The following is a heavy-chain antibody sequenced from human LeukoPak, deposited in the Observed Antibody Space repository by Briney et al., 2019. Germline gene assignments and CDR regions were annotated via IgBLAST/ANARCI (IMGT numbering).Heavy chain of an antibody. D-gene: IGHD4-17*01. J-gene: IGHJ4*02. CDR3: ARDDSTAYFDY. CDR1: GGSFSGYY. V-gene: IGHV4-34*01. Sequence: PSETLSLTCAVYGGSFSGYYWSWIRQPPGKGLEWIREISHSGSTNYNPSLRSRVTISVDTSKNQFSLKLSSVTAADTAVYYCARDDSTAYFDYWGQGTLVTVSS. CDR2: ISHSGST.